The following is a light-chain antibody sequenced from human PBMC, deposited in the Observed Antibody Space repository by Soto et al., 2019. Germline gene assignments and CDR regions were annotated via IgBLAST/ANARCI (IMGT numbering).Light chain of an antibody. Sequence: QSVLTQPPSVSAAPGQKVTISCSGSSSNIGIDYVSWYQQLPVTAPKLLIYEDNKRPSGIPDRFSGSKSGTSATLDITGLQTGDEDDYYCGAWDPSLSGGIFGGGTKLTVL. J-gene: IGLJ2*01. CDR3: GAWDPSLSGGI. V-gene: IGLV1-51*02. CDR1: SSNIGIDY. CDR2: EDN.